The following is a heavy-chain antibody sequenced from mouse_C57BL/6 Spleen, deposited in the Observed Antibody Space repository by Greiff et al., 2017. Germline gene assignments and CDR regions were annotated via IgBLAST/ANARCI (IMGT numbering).Heavy chain of an antibody. Sequence: QVQLQQPGAELVRPGSSVKLSCKASGYTFTSYWMDWVKQRPGQGLEWIGNIYPSDSETHYNQKFKDKATLTVDKSSSTAYMQLSSLTSEDSAVYYCARSLPDGGAMDYWGQGTSVTVSS. V-gene: IGHV1-61*01. CDR1: GYTFTSYW. D-gene: IGHD1-1*02. CDR3: ARSLPDGGAMDY. CDR2: IYPSDSET. J-gene: IGHJ4*01.